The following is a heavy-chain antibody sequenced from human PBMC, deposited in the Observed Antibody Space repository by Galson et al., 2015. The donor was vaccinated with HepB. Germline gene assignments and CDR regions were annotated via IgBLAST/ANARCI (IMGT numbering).Heavy chain of an antibody. CDR1: GFTLSTYS. D-gene: IGHD6-13*01. V-gene: IGHV3-21*01. CDR3: ARDDPYSSSWYNDAFDI. Sequence: SLRLSCASSGFTLSTYSLNWVRQAPGKGLEWVSSISNSGRYRYYADSVKGRFTISRDNAKSSLFLQMNSLRAEDTAVYFCARDDPYSSSWYNDAFDIWGQGTVVTVSS. J-gene: IGHJ3*02. CDR2: ISNSGRYR.